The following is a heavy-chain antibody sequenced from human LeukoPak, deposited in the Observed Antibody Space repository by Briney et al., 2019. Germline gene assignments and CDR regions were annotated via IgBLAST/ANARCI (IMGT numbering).Heavy chain of an antibody. CDR3: ARGSLRKQLDL. CDR2: IYYSGST. CDR1: GGAISSYY. Sequence: PSETLSLTCTVSGGAISSYYRSWIRQPPGKGLEWIGYIYYSGSTNYNPSLKSRVTISVDTSKNQFSLKLSSVTAADTAVYYCARGSLRKQLDLWGQGTLVTVFS. D-gene: IGHD6-13*01. J-gene: IGHJ5*02. V-gene: IGHV4-59*01.